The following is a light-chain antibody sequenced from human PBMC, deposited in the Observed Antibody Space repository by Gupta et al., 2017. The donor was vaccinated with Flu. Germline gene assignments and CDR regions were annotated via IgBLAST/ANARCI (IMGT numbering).Light chain of an antibody. J-gene: IGLJ2*01. CDR3: AAWDDSLSGS. CDR1: RANIGAYF. CDR2: KNN. Sequence: QSVLTQPPSASGTPGQSVTISCSGSRANIGAYFVYWYQQFPGRAPTLLIDKNNQRASGVPERFSGSKSDTSASLASSGLRHEEEAEYYGAAWDDSLSGSFGGGTRLTVL. V-gene: IGLV1-47*01.